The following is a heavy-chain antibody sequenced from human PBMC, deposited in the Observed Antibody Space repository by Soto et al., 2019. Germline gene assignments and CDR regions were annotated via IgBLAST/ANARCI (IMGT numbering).Heavy chain of an antibody. CDR2: IIPIFGTA. CDR1: GGTFSSYA. CDR3: ASGSYGGNYYWCAP. D-gene: IGHD4-17*01. J-gene: IGHJ5*02. V-gene: IGHV1-69*12. Sequence: QVQLVQSGAEVKKPGSSVKVSCKASGGTFSSYAISWVRQAPGQGLEWMGGIIPIFGTAHYAQEFQRSVTIAADESTGTAYMWPSSKSSEATAVTYCASGSYGGNYYWCAPWGQGTLVTVSS.